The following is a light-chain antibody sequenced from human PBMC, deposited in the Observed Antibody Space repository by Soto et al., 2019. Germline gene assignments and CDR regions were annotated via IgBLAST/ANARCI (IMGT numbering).Light chain of an antibody. CDR3: QQYNSYSWT. CDR1: QSISSY. V-gene: IGKV1-5*01. Sequence: DIHMTQSPSSLSASLGDRVTITCRASQSISSYLNCYQQKPGKAPKLLIYDASSLESGVPSRFSGSGSGTECTLTISSLQPDDFATYYCQQYNSYSWTFGQGTKVDIK. CDR2: DAS. J-gene: IGKJ1*01.